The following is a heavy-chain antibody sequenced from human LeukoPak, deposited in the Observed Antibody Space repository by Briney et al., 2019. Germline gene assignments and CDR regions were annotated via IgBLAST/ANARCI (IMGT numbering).Heavy chain of an antibody. Sequence: SETLSLTCTVSGGSISSYYWSWIRQPPGKGLEWIGYIYYSGSTNYNPSLKSRVTISVDTSKNQFSLKLSSVTAADTAVYYCATGDYDSSGYYFGAFDIWGQGTMVTVSS. CDR1: GGSISSYY. J-gene: IGHJ3*02. D-gene: IGHD3-22*01. V-gene: IGHV4-59*08. CDR2: IYYSGST. CDR3: ATGDYDSSGYYFGAFDI.